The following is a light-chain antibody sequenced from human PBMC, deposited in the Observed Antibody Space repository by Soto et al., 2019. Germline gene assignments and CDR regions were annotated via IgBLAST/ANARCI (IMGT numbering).Light chain of an antibody. V-gene: IGKV3-20*01. CDR2: GAS. J-gene: IGKJ2*01. CDR1: QSVRSDY. CDR3: QQFDGSSYT. Sequence: DIVLTQSPGTLSLSPGERATLSCRASQSVRSDYLAWYQQKPGQTPRLLVYGASNRATGIPDRFSANGSGTVFTLTISRLEPADFAVYYCQQFDGSSYTFGQGSKLEIK.